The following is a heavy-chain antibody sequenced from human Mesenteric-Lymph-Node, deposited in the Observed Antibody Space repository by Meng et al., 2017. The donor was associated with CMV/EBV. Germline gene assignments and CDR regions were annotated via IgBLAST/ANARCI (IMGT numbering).Heavy chain of an antibody. V-gene: IGHV4-34*01. Sequence: SETLSLTCAVYGGSFSDFYWTWIRQPPGKGLEWIGEINRSGRTNYNPSLKSRVTISVDTSKNQFSLKLSSVTAADTALYFCTREVQLPGANHYDRWGQGALVTVSS. D-gene: IGHD2-2*01. CDR2: INRSGRT. CDR1: GGSFSDFY. CDR3: TREVQLPGANHYDR. J-gene: IGHJ4*02.